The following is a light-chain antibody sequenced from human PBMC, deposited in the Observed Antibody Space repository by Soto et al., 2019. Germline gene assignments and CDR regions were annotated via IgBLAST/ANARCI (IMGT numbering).Light chain of an antibody. CDR3: NSYRSSSTRYV. V-gene: IGLV2-14*01. J-gene: IGLJ1*01. CDR2: DVT. Sequence: QSALTQPASVSGPPGHSSTIPGPGPTMKFGGYNYVSWYQQHPGKAPKLMISDVTNRPSGVSDRFSGSKSGNTASLTISGLQAEDEADYYCNSYRSSSTRYVFGTGTKLTVL. CDR1: TMKFGGYNY.